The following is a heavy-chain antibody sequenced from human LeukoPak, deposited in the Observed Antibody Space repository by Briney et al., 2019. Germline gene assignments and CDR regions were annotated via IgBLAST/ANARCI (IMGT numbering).Heavy chain of an antibody. J-gene: IGHJ6*03. V-gene: IGHV3-7*01. D-gene: IGHD3-9*01. CDR3: ARESRGYDILTGKYHRGYYSYYMDV. Sequence: GGSLRLSCAASGFTFTTYWMTWVRQAPGKGLEWVANIKQDGSDKYYVDSVKGRFTISRDNAKNSLYLQMNSLRAEDTAVYYCARESRGYDILTGKYHRGYYSYYMDVWGKGTTVTVSS. CDR1: GFTFTTYW. CDR2: IKQDGSDK.